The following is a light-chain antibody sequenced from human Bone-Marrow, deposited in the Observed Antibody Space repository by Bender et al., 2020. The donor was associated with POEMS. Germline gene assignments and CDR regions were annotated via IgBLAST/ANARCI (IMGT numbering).Light chain of an antibody. CDR3: AVWDDSLNGWV. J-gene: IGLJ3*02. Sequence: QSVLTQPPSASGTPGQRVTISCSGGSSNIGAHAVNWYQHLPGTAPKLLIYSSHRRPSEVPDRFSGSRSGNSAYLAISGLQSEDEADYYCAVWDDSLNGWVFGGGTKLTVL. CDR2: SSH. CDR1: SSNIGAHA. V-gene: IGLV1-44*01.